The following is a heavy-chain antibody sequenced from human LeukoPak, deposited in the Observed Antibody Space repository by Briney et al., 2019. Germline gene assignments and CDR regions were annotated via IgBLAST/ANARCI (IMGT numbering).Heavy chain of an antibody. Sequence: PSETLSLTCTVSGGSISSYYWSWIRQPAGKGLEWIGRIYTSGSTNYNPSLKSRVTISVDTSKNQFSLKLSSVTAADTAVYYCARDNPDYYYYYMDVWGKGTTVTVSS. V-gene: IGHV4-4*07. D-gene: IGHD1-14*01. J-gene: IGHJ6*03. CDR1: GGSISSYY. CDR3: ARDNPDYYYYYMDV. CDR2: IYTSGST.